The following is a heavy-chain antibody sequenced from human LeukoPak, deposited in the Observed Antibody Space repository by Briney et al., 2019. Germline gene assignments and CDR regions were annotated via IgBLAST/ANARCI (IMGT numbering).Heavy chain of an antibody. CDR1: GFTFSSYS. D-gene: IGHD2-2*02. Sequence: GGSLRLSCAASGFTFSSYSMNWVRQAPGKGLEWVSSISSSSCYIYYADSVKGRFTISRDNAKNSLYLQMNSLRAEDTAVYYCARGEGYCSSTSCYRFAEYFQHWGQGTLVTVSS. CDR2: ISSSSCYI. V-gene: IGHV3-21*01. J-gene: IGHJ1*01. CDR3: ARGEGYCSSTSCYRFAEYFQH.